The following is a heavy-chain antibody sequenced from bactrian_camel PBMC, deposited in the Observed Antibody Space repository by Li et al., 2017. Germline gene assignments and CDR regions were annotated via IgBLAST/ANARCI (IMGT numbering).Heavy chain of an antibody. CDR3: AAEKPGPYGCIYCLHGSCYTH. D-gene: IGHD1*01. CDR1: GFTSSTMC. J-gene: IGHJ4*01. CDR2: IEDDGRI. V-gene: IGHV3S53*01. Sequence: HVQLVESGGGSVQAGESLRLSCAASGFTSSTMCVAWFRQAPGKEREGVALIEDDGRISYTNSVKGRFVASVDESKNTLYLQMNTLKPEDTAMYYCAAEKPGPYGCIYCLHGSCYTHWGQGTQVTVS.